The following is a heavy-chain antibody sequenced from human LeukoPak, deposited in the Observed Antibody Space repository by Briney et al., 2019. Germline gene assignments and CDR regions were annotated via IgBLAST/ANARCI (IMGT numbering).Heavy chain of an antibody. CDR3: ARGVQYYYGSSGWRPFDL. CDR1: GYTFTSYD. J-gene: IGHJ3*01. Sequence: ASVKVSCKASGYTFTSYDINWVRQATGQGLEWMGWMNPNSGNTGYAQKFQGRVTITRNTSISTAYMELSSLRSEDTAVYYCARGVQYYYGSSGWRPFDLWGQGTMVTVSS. V-gene: IGHV1-8*03. D-gene: IGHD3-22*01. CDR2: MNPNSGNT.